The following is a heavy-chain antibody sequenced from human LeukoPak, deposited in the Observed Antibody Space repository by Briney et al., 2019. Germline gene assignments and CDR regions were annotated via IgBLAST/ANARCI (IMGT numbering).Heavy chain of an antibody. D-gene: IGHD3-10*01. Sequence: ASVKVSCKASGYTFTSYDINWVRQATGQGLEWMGWMNPNSGNTGYAQKFQGRVTMTRNTSISTAYMELGSLRSEDTAVYYCARGVYYYGSGSHNWFDPWGQGTLVTVSS. CDR1: GYTFTSYD. J-gene: IGHJ5*02. CDR3: ARGVYYYGSGSHNWFDP. CDR2: MNPNSGNT. V-gene: IGHV1-8*01.